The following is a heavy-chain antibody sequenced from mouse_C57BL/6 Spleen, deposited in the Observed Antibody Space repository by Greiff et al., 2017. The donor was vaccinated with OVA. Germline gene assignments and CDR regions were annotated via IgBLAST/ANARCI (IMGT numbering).Heavy chain of an antibody. Sequence: VQLQESGPELVRPGVSVKLSCKGSGYTFPDYAMHWVQQSHAKSLEWIGVISTYYGDASYKQKFKEQATMTVDKSSSTSYIELARLTSEDSAVYYCALYDSWFAYWGQGTLVTVSA. D-gene: IGHD2-3*01. J-gene: IGHJ3*01. CDR3: ALYDSWFAY. CDR1: GYTFPDYA. V-gene: IGHV1-67*01. CDR2: ISTYYGDA.